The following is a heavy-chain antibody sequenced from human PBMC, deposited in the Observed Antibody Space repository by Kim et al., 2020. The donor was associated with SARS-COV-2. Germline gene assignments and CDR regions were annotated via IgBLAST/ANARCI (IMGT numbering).Heavy chain of an antibody. Sequence: RYSPAFQRQVTISADKSISTAYLQWSSLKASDTAMYYCAVREQQLDAFDIWGQGTMVTVSS. J-gene: IGHJ3*02. CDR3: AVREQQLDAFDI. V-gene: IGHV5-51*01. D-gene: IGHD6-13*01.